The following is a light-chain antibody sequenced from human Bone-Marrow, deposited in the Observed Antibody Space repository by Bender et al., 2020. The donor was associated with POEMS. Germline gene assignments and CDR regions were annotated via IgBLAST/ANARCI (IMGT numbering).Light chain of an antibody. J-gene: IGLJ1*01. CDR2: DVT. CDR3: SSYAGNRNV. Sequence: QSALTQPASVSASPGQAITIPCTGTSADIGDYNSVSWYQQHPGRAPKLLIYDVTTRPSGVSARFSASKSGNTASLTISGLQAEDEADYFCSSYAGNRNVFGTGTKVTVL. V-gene: IGLV2-14*03. CDR1: SADIGDYNS.